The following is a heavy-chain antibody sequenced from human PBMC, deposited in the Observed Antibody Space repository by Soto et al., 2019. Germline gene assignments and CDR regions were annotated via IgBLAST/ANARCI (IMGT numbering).Heavy chain of an antibody. Sequence: GGSLRLSCAASGFTFSSYGMHWVRQAPGKGLEWVAVISYDGSNKYYADSVKGRFTISRDNSKNTLYLQMNSLRAEDTAVYYCAKDGLRLHTPYFFDYWGQGTLVTVSS. V-gene: IGHV3-30*18. CDR2: ISYDGSNK. CDR3: AKDGLRLHTPYFFDY. CDR1: GFTFSSYG. D-gene: IGHD5-18*01. J-gene: IGHJ4*02.